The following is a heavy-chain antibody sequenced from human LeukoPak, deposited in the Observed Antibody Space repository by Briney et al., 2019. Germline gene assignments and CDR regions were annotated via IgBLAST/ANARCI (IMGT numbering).Heavy chain of an antibody. CDR3: ARLRGTLVPASSFDY. CDR1: GYTFTSYG. J-gene: IGHJ4*02. V-gene: IGHV1-18*01. Sequence: ASVKVSCKASGYTFTSYGISWVRQAPGQGLEWMGWISAYNGNTNYAQKLQGRVTMTTDTSTSTAYMELRSLRSDDTAVYYCARLRGTLVPASSFDYWGQGTLVTVSS. CDR2: ISAYNGNT. D-gene: IGHD2-2*01.